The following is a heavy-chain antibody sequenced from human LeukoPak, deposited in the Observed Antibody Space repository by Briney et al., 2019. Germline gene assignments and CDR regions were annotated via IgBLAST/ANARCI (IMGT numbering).Heavy chain of an antibody. J-gene: IGHJ3*02. V-gene: IGHV4-34*01. CDR3: ARGAPTYYDSSGYPRRAFDI. Sequence: SETLSLTCAVYGGSFSNYYWSWIRQPPGKGLDWIGEINHSGTTNYNPSLKSRVTMSVDTAKNQLSLKLSSVTAADTAVYYCARGAPTYYDSSGYPRRAFDIWGQGTMVTVSS. D-gene: IGHD3-22*01. CDR2: INHSGTT. CDR1: GGSFSNYY.